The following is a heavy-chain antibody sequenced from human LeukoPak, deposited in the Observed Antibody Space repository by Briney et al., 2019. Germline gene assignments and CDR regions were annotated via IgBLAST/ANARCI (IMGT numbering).Heavy chain of an antibody. V-gene: IGHV3-23*01. CDR3: AKGAVAGVYYFDY. D-gene: IGHD6-19*01. CDR1: GFTFSSYA. J-gene: IGHJ4*02. CDR2: ISGSGGST. Sequence: PRGSLRLSCAASGFTFSSYAMSWVRQAPGKRLEWVSAISGSGGSTYYADSVKGRFTISRDNSKNTMYLQMNSLRAEDRAVYYSAKGAVAGVYYFDYWGQGTLVTVSS.